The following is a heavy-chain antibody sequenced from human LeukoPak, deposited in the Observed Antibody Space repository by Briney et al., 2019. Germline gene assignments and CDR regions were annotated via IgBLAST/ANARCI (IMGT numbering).Heavy chain of an antibody. CDR2: ISSSSSYI. CDR3: AILGGDCSSTGCWGSWFDP. J-gene: IGHJ5*02. V-gene: IGHV3-21*01. CDR1: GFTFSSYS. D-gene: IGHD2-2*01. Sequence: PGGSLRLSCAASGFTFSSYSMNWVRQAPGKGLEWVSSISSSSSYIYYADSVKGRFTISRDNAKNSLYLQMNSLRAEDTAVYYCAILGGDCSSTGCWGSWFDPWGQGTLVTVSS.